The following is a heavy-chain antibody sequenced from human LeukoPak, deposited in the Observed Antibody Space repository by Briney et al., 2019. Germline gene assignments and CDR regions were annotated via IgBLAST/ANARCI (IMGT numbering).Heavy chain of an antibody. Sequence: GGSLRLSCEASGFTFSTVGMTWVRQAPGKGLEWVSGIGGTGGSTYYADSVKGRFTVSRDDSKNTVYLEMNSLRVEDTAVYYCAKGWQQPDHWGQGTLVTVSS. V-gene: IGHV3-23*01. D-gene: IGHD6-13*01. CDR1: GFTFSTVG. CDR3: AKGWQQPDH. J-gene: IGHJ5*02. CDR2: IGGTGGST.